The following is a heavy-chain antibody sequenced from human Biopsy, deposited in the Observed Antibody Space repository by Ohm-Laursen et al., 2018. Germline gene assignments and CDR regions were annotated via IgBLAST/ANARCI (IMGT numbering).Heavy chain of an antibody. CDR3: ARGSSYGYDFDY. CDR2: IYYSGST. V-gene: IGHV4-59*07. Sequence: SDTLALTWTVSDGSINSYYWNWIRQPPGKRLEWIGNIYYSGSTNFNPSLKSRVTISVDTSKNQFPLKLSSVTAADTAVYFCARGSSYGYDFDYWGQGTLVAVSS. D-gene: IGHD5-18*01. J-gene: IGHJ4*02. CDR1: DGSINSYY.